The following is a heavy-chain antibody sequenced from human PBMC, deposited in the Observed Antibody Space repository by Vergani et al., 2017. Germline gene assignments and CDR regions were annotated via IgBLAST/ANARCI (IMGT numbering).Heavy chain of an antibody. Sequence: QVQLVQSGAEVKKPGASVKVSCKASGYTFTSYAMHWVRQAPGQRLEWMGWINAGNGNPKYSQKFQGRVTITRDTSASTAYMELSSLRSEDTAVYYCATQRSTIFGVVIIRDWFDPWGQGTLVTVSS. V-gene: IGHV1-3*01. CDR2: INAGNGNP. D-gene: IGHD3-3*01. CDR3: ATQRSTIFGVVIIRDWFDP. J-gene: IGHJ5*02. CDR1: GYTFTSYA.